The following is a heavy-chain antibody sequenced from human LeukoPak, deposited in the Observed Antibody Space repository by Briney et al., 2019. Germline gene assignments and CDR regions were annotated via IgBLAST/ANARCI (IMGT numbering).Heavy chain of an antibody. CDR2: IIPIFGTA. CDR1: GGTFSSYA. J-gene: IGHJ3*02. Sequence: SVKVSCKASGGTFSSYAISWVRQAPGQGLEWMGGIIPIFGTANYAQKFQGRVTITADESTSTAYMELSSLRSEDTAVYYCARAEKLAAAGTFDAFDIWGQGTMVTVSS. D-gene: IGHD6-13*01. V-gene: IGHV1-69*13. CDR3: ARAEKLAAAGTFDAFDI.